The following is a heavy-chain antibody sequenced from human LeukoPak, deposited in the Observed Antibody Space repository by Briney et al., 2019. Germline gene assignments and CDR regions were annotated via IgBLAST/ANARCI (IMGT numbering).Heavy chain of an antibody. CDR1: GGTFSSYA. CDR2: IIPIFGTA. J-gene: IGHJ4*02. V-gene: IGHV1-69*06. D-gene: IGHD5-18*01. Sequence: SVKVSCKASGGTFSSYAISWVRQAPGQGLEWMGGIIPIFGTANYAQKFQGRVTITADKSTSTAYMELSSLRSEDTAVYYCARECSYGYAPCYWGQGTLVTVSS. CDR3: ARECSYGYAPCY.